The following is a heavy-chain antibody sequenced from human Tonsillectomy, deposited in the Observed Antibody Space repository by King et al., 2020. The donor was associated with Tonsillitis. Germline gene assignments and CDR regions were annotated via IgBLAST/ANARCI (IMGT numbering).Heavy chain of an antibody. D-gene: IGHD6-19*01. CDR3: ARDRAVAGIDY. CDR1: GGSISSYY. CDR2: SYYIGGP. J-gene: IGHJ4*02. Sequence: VQLQESGPGLVKPSETLSLTCTVSGGSISSYYWSWIRHPPGNGLEWYGYSYYIGGPNYNPSRKGSVTISVDTSKNQFSLKLSSVTAADTAVYYCARDRAVAGIDYWGQGTLVTVSS. V-gene: IGHV4-59*01.